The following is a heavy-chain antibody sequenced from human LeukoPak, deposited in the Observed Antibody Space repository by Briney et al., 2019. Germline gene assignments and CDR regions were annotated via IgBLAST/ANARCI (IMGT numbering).Heavy chain of an antibody. CDR3: AKDYYGSGSTFDY. D-gene: IGHD3-10*01. J-gene: IGHJ4*02. CDR1: GFTFSSYG. CDR2: IRYDGSNK. Sequence: HAGRSLRLSCAASGFTFSSYGMHWVRQAPGKGLEWVAFIRYDGSNKYYADSVKGRFTISRDNSKNTLYLQMNSLRAEDTAVYYCAKDYYGSGSTFDYWGQGTLVTVSS. V-gene: IGHV3-30*02.